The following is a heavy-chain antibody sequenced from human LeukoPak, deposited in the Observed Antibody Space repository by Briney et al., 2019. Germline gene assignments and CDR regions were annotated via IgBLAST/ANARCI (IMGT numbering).Heavy chain of an antibody. CDR3: VKENPCTGTACYPYYFDY. CDR1: GFTFSTYA. J-gene: IGHJ4*02. V-gene: IGHV3-64D*06. CDR2: IRNDGGST. D-gene: IGHD2-8*02. Sequence: GGSLRISCSASGFTFSTYAMHWVRQAPGKGLEYVSAIRNDGGSTYHADSVKGRFTISRDNSKNTLYLQMSSLRVEDTAVYYCVKENPCTGTACYPYYFDYWGQGTLVTVSS.